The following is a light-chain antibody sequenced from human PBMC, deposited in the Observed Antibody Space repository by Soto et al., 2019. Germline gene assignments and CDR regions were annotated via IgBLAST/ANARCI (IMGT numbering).Light chain of an antibody. CDR2: VTS. CDR3: QQTYSAPGT. V-gene: IGKV1-39*01. Sequence: DIQMTQSPSSLSASIGDRVTVTCRPSQNITKFLNWYQEKPGKAPKVLIYVTSNLQNGVPSRFTDSGTGTEFTLTISSLQPDDFATYYCQQTYSAPGTFGQGTRVEV. CDR1: QNITKF. J-gene: IGKJ1*01.